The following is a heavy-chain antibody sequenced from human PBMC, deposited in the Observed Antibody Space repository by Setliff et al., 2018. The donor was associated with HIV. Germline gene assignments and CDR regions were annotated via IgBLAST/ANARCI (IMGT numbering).Heavy chain of an antibody. V-gene: IGHV1-69*05. CDR1: GGTFSSYA. CDR2: IIPIFGTA. J-gene: IGHJ6*02. CDR3: ARPQWELGVDYYGMDV. Sequence: GASVKVSCKASGGTFSSYAISWVRQAPGQGLEWMGGIIPIFGTANYAQKFQGRVTITTDESTSTAYMELSSLRSEDTAVYYCARPQWELGVDYYGMDVWGQGTTVTVSS. D-gene: IGHD1-26*01.